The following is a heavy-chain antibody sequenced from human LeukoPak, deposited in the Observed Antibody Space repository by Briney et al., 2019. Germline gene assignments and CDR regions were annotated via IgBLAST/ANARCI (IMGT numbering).Heavy chain of an antibody. V-gene: IGHV4-59*01. J-gene: IGHJ3*02. CDR3: ARVKITFGGVIVKGAFDI. D-gene: IGHD3-16*02. CDR2: IYYSGSH. CDR1: GGSTSSYY. Sequence: SETLSLTCTVSGGSTSSYYWSWIRQPPGKGLEWIGYIYYSGSHNYNPSLKSRVTISVDTSKDQFSLKLSSVTAADTAVYYWARVKITFGGVIVKGAFDIWGQGTMVTVSS.